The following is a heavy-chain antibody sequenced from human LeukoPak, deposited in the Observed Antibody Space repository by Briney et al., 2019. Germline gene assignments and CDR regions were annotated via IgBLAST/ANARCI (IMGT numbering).Heavy chain of an antibody. CDR1: GFMFTAYW. Sequence: GRSLRLSCAASGFMFTAYWMTWLRQVPGKGLEWVANIQQDGSEKYYVDSVRGRFTISRDNAKSSLYLQMNSLTAEDTAIYYCATSRDFHFDYWGQGTLVTVSS. V-gene: IGHV3-7*02. CDR3: ATSRDFHFDY. D-gene: IGHD2/OR15-2a*01. J-gene: IGHJ4*02. CDR2: IQQDGSEK.